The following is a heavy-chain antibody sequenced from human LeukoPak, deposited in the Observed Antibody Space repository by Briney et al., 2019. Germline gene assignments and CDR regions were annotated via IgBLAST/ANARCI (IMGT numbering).Heavy chain of an antibody. D-gene: IGHD6-13*01. Sequence: SETLSLTCTVSGGSISRYYWSLIRQPPGKGLEWIGYIYYSGSTNYNPSLKSRVTISVDTSKNQFSLKLSSVTAADTAVYYCARGLPGIAAAVDYWGQGTLVTVSS. CDR1: GGSISRYY. CDR2: IYYSGST. CDR3: ARGLPGIAAAVDY. J-gene: IGHJ4*02. V-gene: IGHV4-59*13.